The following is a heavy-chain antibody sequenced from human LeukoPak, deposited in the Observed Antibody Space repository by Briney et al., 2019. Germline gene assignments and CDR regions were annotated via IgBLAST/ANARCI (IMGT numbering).Heavy chain of an antibody. CDR2: ISGASGTT. V-gene: IGHV3-23*01. D-gene: IGHD2-15*01. J-gene: IGHJ4*02. CDR1: GFTFSSYA. CDR3: AVYRSGGCYSGLV. Sequence: GGSLRLSCADSGFTFSSYAMTWVRQAPGKGLEWVSTISGASGTTYYADSVKGRFTISRDNSKNTLYLQMNSLRAEDTAVYYCAVYRSGGCYSGLVWGQGTLVTVSS.